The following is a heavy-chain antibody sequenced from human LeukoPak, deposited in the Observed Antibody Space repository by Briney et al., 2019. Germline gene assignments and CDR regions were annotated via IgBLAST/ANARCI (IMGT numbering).Heavy chain of an antibody. CDR1: GGSISGIF. J-gene: IGHJ3*01. CDR2: IYNNETA. V-gene: IGHV4-59*01. D-gene: IGHD5-18*01. CDR3: VRETAQYNFGYHAFDL. Sequence: SETLSLTCTVSGGSISGIFWSWIRQPPGKGLEWIGYIYNNETAKYNPSLRSRVTMSLDTSKNHFSLKMTSMTASDTAVYYCVRETAQYNFGYHAFDLWGQGTMVTVSS.